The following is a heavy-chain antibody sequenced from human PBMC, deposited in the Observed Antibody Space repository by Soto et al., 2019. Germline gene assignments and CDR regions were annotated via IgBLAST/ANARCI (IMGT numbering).Heavy chain of an antibody. Sequence: QVQLVQSGAEVKKPGASVKVSCKASGYTFTSYGISWVRQAPGQGLEWMGWISPYNGNTDYAQKFQGRVTMTTDTPPTTADWGLGNLSSDGPGVYLWAGGGGGVTVLGSLGYWGLGALVTVSS. CDR2: ISPYNGNT. CDR1: GYTFTSYG. D-gene: IGHD3-16*01. J-gene: IGHJ4*02. CDR3: AGGGGGVTVLGSLGY. V-gene: IGHV1-18*01.